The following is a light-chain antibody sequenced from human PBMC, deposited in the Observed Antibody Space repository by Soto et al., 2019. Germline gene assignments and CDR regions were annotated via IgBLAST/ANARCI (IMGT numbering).Light chain of an antibody. J-gene: IGLJ2*01. Sequence: SYELTQPPSVSVSPGQTASITCSGDKLGDKYACWYQQKPGQSPVLVIYQDSKRPSGIPERFSGSNSGNTATLTISGTQAMDEADYYCPAWDSSTVVSGGGTKLTVL. CDR1: KLGDKY. V-gene: IGLV3-1*01. CDR3: PAWDSSTVV. CDR2: QDS.